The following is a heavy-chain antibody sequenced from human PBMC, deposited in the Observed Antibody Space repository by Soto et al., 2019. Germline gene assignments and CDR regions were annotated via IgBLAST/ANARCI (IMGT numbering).Heavy chain of an antibody. Sequence: EVQVVESGGGIVQPGGSLRLSCAGSGFTFSHYWMHWVRQAPGEGLVWISRINGDGSSTGYGDSVKGRFTIARDNAKNTLYLQMNTRRPEDTAVYYCAVHGDYDAFDMWGQGTMVTVSS. V-gene: IGHV3-74*01. D-gene: IGHD4-17*01. CDR3: AVHGDYDAFDM. J-gene: IGHJ3*02. CDR2: INGDGSST. CDR1: GFTFSHYW.